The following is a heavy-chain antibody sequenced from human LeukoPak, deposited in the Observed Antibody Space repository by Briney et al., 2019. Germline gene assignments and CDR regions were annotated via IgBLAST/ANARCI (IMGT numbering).Heavy chain of an antibody. D-gene: IGHD4-23*01. J-gene: IGHJ4*01. Sequence: GGSLRLSCAAFGFTFSTYAVRWVRQAPGRGLEWVSGIRGSGAGTYYADSVKGRFTISRDNSKNTLYLHMNSLRAEDTAVYYFTKKSHGGNGAYWGQGTLVTVST. CDR1: GFTFSTYA. CDR2: IRGSGAGT. CDR3: TKKSHGGNGAY. V-gene: IGHV3-23*01.